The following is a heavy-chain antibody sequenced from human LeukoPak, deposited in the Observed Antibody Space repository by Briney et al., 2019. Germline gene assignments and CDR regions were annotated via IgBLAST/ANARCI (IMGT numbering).Heavy chain of an antibody. D-gene: IGHD2-2*02. CDR3: ARWRHTLARRWFDP. J-gene: IGHJ5*02. CDR2: IIPILDTT. V-gene: IGHV1-69*06. CDR1: GGTFSNYS. Sequence: ASVKVSCKASGGTFSNYSISWVRQAPGQGLEWMGGIIPILDTTNHAQKFQGRVTITADKSTSTAYMELSSLRSEDTAVYYCARWRHTLARRWFDPWGQGTLVTVSS.